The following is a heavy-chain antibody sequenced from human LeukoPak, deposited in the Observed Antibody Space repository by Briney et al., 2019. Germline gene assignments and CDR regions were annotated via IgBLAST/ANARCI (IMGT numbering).Heavy chain of an antibody. D-gene: IGHD3-10*01. V-gene: IGHV3-23*01. CDR1: GFTFSSYA. J-gene: IGHJ1*01. CDR2: IIGSGGST. Sequence: GRSLRLSCAASGFTFSSYAMSWVRQAPGKGLEWVSAIIGSGGSTYYADSVKGRFTISRDNSKNTLYLQMNSLRAEDTAVYYCAKDPYGSGSYYGEYFQHWGQGTLVTVSS. CDR3: AKDPYGSGSYYGEYFQH.